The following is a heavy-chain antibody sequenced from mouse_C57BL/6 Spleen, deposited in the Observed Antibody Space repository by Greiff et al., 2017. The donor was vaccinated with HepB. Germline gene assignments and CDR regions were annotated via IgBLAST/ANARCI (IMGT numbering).Heavy chain of an antibody. D-gene: IGHD2-3*01. Sequence: EVKLMESGEGLVKPGGSLKLSCAASGFTFSSYAMSWVRQTPEKRLEWVAYISSGGDYIYYADTVKGRFTISRDNARNTLYLQMSSLKSEDTAMYYCTRDGYYGAWFAYWGQGTLVTVSA. CDR1: GFTFSSYA. CDR2: ISSGGDYI. CDR3: TRDGYYGAWFAY. J-gene: IGHJ3*01. V-gene: IGHV5-9-1*02.